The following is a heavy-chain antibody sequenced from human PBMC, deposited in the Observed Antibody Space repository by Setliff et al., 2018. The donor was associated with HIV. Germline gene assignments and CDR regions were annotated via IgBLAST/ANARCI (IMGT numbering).Heavy chain of an antibody. V-gene: IGHV4-34*01. Sequence: PSETLSLTCAVYGGSFSGYNWNWIRQSPGKGLEWIGDLYYSGSSHYNPSLKSRVTISVDTSRNQFSLRLSSVTAADTAVYYCARRPSPYYYYDSSGYSGGNVDYWGQGTLVTVSS. CDR1: GGSFSGYN. CDR2: LYYSGSS. J-gene: IGHJ4*02. CDR3: ARRPSPYYYYDSSGYSGGNVDY. D-gene: IGHD3-22*01.